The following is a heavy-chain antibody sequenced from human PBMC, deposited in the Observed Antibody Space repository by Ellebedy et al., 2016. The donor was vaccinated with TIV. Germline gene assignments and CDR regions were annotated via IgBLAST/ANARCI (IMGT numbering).Heavy chain of an antibody. J-gene: IGHJ5*02. D-gene: IGHD3-9*01. CDR2: ISAYTGNT. Sequence: AASVKVSCKASGYTFTSYAISWVRQAPGQGLEWMGWISAYTGNTNYAQKLQGRVTMTTDTSTSTAFMELRSLRSDDTALYYCARDEYDILTGRSLDPWGQGTLVTVSS. CDR1: GYTFTSYA. V-gene: IGHV1-18*04. CDR3: ARDEYDILTGRSLDP.